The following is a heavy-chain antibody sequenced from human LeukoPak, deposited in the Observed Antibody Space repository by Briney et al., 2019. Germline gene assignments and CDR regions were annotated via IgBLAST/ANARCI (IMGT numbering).Heavy chain of an antibody. CDR2: INWNGGST. D-gene: IGHD1-26*01. CDR1: GFTFSSYA. Sequence: RPGGSLRLSCAASGFTFSSYAMSWVRQAPGKGLEWVSGINWNGGSTGYADSVKGRFTISRDNAKNSLYLQMNSLRAEDTALYYCARDYGFGEVGATTTFSTPLDYWGQGTLVTVSS. V-gene: IGHV3-20*04. CDR3: ARDYGFGEVGATTTFSTPLDY. J-gene: IGHJ4*02.